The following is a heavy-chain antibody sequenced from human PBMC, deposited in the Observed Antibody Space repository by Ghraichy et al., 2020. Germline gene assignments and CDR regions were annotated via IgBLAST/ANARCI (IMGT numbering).Heavy chain of an antibody. CDR1: GFSFSNYG. CDR2: ISSSSSYI. D-gene: IGHD4-11*01. CDR3: ARNDYTRDDSFSDY. V-gene: IGHV3-21*01. J-gene: IGHJ4*02. Sequence: GGSLRLSCAASGFSFSNYGMNWVRQALGKGLKWVSSISSSSSYIYHADSVKGRFTISRDNAKNSLYLHMNSLRADDTAVYYCARNDYTRDDSFSDYWGQGTLVTVSS.